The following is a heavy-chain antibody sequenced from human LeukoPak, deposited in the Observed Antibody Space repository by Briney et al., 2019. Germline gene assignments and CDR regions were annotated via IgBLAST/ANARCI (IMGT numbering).Heavy chain of an antibody. J-gene: IGHJ3*02. V-gene: IGHV3-30*02. Sequence: GGSLRLSCAASGSTFSSYGMHWVRQAPGKGLEWVAFIRYDGSNKYYADSVKGRFTISRDNSKNTLYLQMNSLRAEDTALYYCVRASILTGYYYAFDIWGQGTMVTVSS. CDR2: IRYDGSNK. CDR1: GSTFSSYG. CDR3: VRASILTGYYYAFDI. D-gene: IGHD3-9*01.